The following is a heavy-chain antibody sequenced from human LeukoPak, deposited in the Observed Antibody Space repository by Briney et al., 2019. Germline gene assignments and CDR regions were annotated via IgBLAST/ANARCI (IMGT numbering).Heavy chain of an antibody. D-gene: IGHD3-10*01. CDR2: ISGSGFTT. J-gene: IGHJ4*02. CDR3: ARDAPSKTMVRRFDY. Sequence: GGSLRLSCVASGFTFREYYMGWIRQAPGKGLEWISYISGSGFTTYYADSVKGRFTISRDNAKNALYLQMSSLRPEDTGIYYCARDAPSKTMVRRFDYWGQGTLATVSS. CDR1: GFTFREYY. V-gene: IGHV3-11*01.